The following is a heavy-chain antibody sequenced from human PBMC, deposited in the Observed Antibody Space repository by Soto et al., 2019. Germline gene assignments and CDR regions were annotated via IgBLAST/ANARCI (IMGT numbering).Heavy chain of an antibody. CDR1: GGTFSSYA. J-gene: IGHJ3*02. CDR3: ASPGDYYDSSGYYYAGAFDI. CDR2: IIPIFGTA. D-gene: IGHD3-22*01. V-gene: IGHV1-69*01. Sequence: QVQLVQSGDEVKKPGSSVKVSCKASGGTFSSYAISWVRQAPGQGLEWMGGIIPIFGTANYAQKFQGRVTITADESTSTAYMELSSLRSEDTAVYYCASPGDYYDSSGYYYAGAFDIWGQGTMVTVSS.